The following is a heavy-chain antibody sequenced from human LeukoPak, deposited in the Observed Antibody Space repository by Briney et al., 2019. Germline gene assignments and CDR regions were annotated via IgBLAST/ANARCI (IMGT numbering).Heavy chain of an antibody. J-gene: IGHJ6*03. CDR2: IYHSGTT. Sequence: PSETLSLTCAVSGYSISAGYYWGWIRQAPGKGLEWIGSIYHSGTTYYNPSLKSRVTISVDTSKNQFSLKLSSVTAADTAVYYCARGSGSSGSHYYYMDVWGKGTTVTVSS. D-gene: IGHD3-22*01. CDR3: ARGSGSSGSHYYYMDV. CDR1: GYSISAGYY. V-gene: IGHV4-38-2*01.